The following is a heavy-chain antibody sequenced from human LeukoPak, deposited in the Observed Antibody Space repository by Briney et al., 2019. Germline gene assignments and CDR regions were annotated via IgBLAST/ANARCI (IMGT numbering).Heavy chain of an antibody. CDR1: GFTFSSYG. V-gene: IGHV3-30*03. CDR2: ISYDGSNK. D-gene: IGHD3-22*01. J-gene: IGHJ6*02. CDR3: ARTMIVVVITSSYGMDV. Sequence: GGSLRLSCAASGFTFSSYGMHWVRQAPGKGLEWVAVISYDGSNKYYADSVKGRFTISRDNSKNTLYLQMNSLRAEDTAVYYCARTMIVVVITSSYGMDVWGQGTTVTVSS.